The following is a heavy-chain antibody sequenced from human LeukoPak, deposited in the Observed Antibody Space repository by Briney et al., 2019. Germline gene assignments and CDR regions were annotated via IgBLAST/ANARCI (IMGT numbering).Heavy chain of an antibody. CDR3: ARGYNDGTKHAFDI. CDR2: IYYSGST. J-gene: IGHJ3*02. V-gene: IGHV4-61*01. D-gene: IGHD1-1*01. CDR1: GGSVSSGSYY. Sequence: SETLSLTCTVPGGSVSSGSYYWSWIRQPPGKGLEWIGYIYYSGSTNYNPSLKSRVTISVDTSKNQFSLKLSSVTAADTAVYYCARGYNDGTKHAFDIWGQGTMVTVSS.